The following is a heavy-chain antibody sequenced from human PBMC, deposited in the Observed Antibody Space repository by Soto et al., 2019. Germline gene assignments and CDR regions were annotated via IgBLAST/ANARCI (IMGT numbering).Heavy chain of an antibody. CDR2: IYYRGST. V-gene: IGHV4-59*01. D-gene: IGHD6-13*01. J-gene: IGHJ6*02. CDR3: ARQQLLPYYYSLDV. Sequence: SETLSLTCTVSGGSISGYYWNWIRQPPGKGLEYIGYIYYRGSTNYNPSLKSRVTMSVDTSRNLFSLKVNSVTAADTAVYYCARQQLLPYYYSLDVWGQGTTVTVSS. CDR1: GGSISGYY.